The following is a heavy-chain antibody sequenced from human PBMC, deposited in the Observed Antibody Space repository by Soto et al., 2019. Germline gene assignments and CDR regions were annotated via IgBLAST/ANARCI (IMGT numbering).Heavy chain of an antibody. CDR2: INSDGSST. V-gene: IGHV3-74*01. D-gene: IGHD6-19*01. Sequence: GGSLRLSCAASGFTFGNYWMHWVRQAPGKGLVWVSRINSDGSSTDYADSVKGRLTISRDNAKNTLYLQFSSLRAEDTALYYCARYSSGWSPHGMDVWGQGTTVTVSS. J-gene: IGHJ6*02. CDR3: ARYSSGWSPHGMDV. CDR1: GFTFGNYW.